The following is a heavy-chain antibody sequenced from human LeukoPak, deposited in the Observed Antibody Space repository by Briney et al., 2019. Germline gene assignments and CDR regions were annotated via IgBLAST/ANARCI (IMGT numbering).Heavy chain of an antibody. Sequence: PSETLSLTCSVSGGSVRSSTYYWGWIRQPPGKGLEWVGHIYYSGSSFYNPSLRSRVTISGDASKNQFSLKLNSVTDAGTAVYYCARGPGGTTDSFDYWGQGTLVAVSS. CDR2: IYYSGSS. D-gene: IGHD1-1*01. V-gene: IGHV4-39*07. CDR3: ARGPGGTTDSFDY. J-gene: IGHJ4*02. CDR1: GGSVRSSTYY.